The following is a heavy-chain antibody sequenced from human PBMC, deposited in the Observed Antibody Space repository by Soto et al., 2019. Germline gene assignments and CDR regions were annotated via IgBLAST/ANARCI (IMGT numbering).Heavy chain of an antibody. Sequence: SVKVSCKASGFTFTSSAVQWVRQARGQRLEWIGWIVVGSGNTNYAQKFQERVTITRDMSTSTAYMELSSLRSEDTAVYYCAADRHHTVTQNWFDPWGQGTLVTVSS. CDR2: IVVGSGNT. CDR1: GFTFTSSA. CDR3: AADRHHTVTQNWFDP. J-gene: IGHJ5*02. V-gene: IGHV1-58*01. D-gene: IGHD4-17*01.